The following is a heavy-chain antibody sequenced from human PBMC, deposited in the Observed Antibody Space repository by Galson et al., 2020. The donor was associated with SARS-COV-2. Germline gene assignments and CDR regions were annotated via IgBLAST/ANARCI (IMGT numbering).Heavy chain of an antibody. CDR3: AKESFVIDTSVVDW. Sequence: GGSLRLSCAASGFTFSDYAMSWVRQAPGKGLEWVSGFSGSGCTTYYADSGKGRFTISRDNSKNTLYLQMNSLRAEDTAMYYCAKESFVIDTSVVDWWGQGTLVTVSS. D-gene: IGHD5-18*01. CDR1: GFTFSDYA. CDR2: FSGSGCTT. J-gene: IGHJ4*02. V-gene: IGHV3-23*01.